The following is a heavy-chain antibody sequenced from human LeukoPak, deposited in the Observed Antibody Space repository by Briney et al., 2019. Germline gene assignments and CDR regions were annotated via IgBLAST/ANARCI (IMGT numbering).Heavy chain of an antibody. CDR3: ARIGDILTGYYWFDP. CDR2: IDPSDSYT. V-gene: IGHV5-10-1*01. Sequence: GESLKISCKGSGYRFTSYWISWVRQMPGKGLEWMGRIDPSDSYTNYSPSFQGHVTISADKSISTAYLQWSSLKASDTAMYYCARIGDILTGYYWFDPWGQGTLVTVSS. CDR1: GYRFTSYW. D-gene: IGHD3-9*01. J-gene: IGHJ5*02.